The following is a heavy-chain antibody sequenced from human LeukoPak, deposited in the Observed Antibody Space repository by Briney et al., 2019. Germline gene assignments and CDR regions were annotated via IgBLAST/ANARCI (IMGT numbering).Heavy chain of an antibody. J-gene: IGHJ4*02. CDR2: ISYDGSNK. D-gene: IGHD2-2*02. CDR3: AKDRGEVPTAISY. V-gene: IGHV3-30-3*01. Sequence: PGRSLRLSCAASGFTFSSYAMHWVRQAPGKGLEWVAVISYDGSNKYYADSVKGRFTISRDNSKNTLYLQMNSLRAEDTAVYYCAKDRGEVPTAISYWGQGTLVTVSS. CDR1: GFTFSSYA.